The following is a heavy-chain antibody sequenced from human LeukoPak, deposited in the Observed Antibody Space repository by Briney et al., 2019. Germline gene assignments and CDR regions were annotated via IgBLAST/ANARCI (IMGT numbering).Heavy chain of an antibody. CDR1: GGTFSNYA. Sequence: SVKVSCKASGGTFSNYAISWVRQAPGQGLEWMGGIIPIFNTTNYAQKFQGRVTITADTSTRTAYMELRSLRSDDTAVYYCARGLEWLTRRHTWFDPWGQGTLVTVSS. CDR3: ARGLEWLTRRHTWFDP. J-gene: IGHJ5*02. CDR2: IIPIFNTT. V-gene: IGHV1-69*06. D-gene: IGHD3-3*01.